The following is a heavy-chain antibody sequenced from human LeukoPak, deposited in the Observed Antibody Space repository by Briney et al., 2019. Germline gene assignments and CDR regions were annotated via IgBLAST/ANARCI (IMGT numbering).Heavy chain of an antibody. Sequence: GGSLRLSCAASGFTFSSYAMHWVRQAPGKGLEWVAVISYDGRNKYYADSVKGRFTISRDNSKNTLYLQMNSLRAEDTAVYYCAREVNNWNYALLDYWGQGTLVTVSS. CDR1: GFTFSSYA. V-gene: IGHV3-30*04. J-gene: IGHJ4*02. CDR2: ISYDGRNK. D-gene: IGHD1-7*01. CDR3: AREVNNWNYALLDY.